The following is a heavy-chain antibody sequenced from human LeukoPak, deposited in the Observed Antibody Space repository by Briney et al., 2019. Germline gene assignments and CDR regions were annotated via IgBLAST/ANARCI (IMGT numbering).Heavy chain of an antibody. J-gene: IGHJ4*02. CDR2: INTDGSMT. CDR3: ARIIVGATGIDY. Sequence: GGSLRLSCAASGFTFSDYWMHWVRQVPGKGLVWVSRINTDGSMTHYADSAKGRFTVSRDNAKNTLYLQMNSLRVEDMAVYYCARIIVGATGIDYWGQGTLVTVSS. V-gene: IGHV3-74*01. CDR1: GFTFSDYW. D-gene: IGHD1-26*01.